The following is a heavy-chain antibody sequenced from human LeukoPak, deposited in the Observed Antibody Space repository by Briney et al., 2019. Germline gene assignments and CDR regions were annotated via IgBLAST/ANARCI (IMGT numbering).Heavy chain of an antibody. J-gene: IGHJ4*02. Sequence: SETLSLTCAVSGYSISSGYCWGWIRQPPGKGLEWIGSMYHSGSTYYNPSLKSRVTISVDTSKNQFSLNLSSVTAADTAMYYCTRRHGDYPYSFDYWGQGTLVTVSS. V-gene: IGHV4-38-2*01. CDR1: GYSISSGYC. CDR2: MYHSGST. D-gene: IGHD4-17*01. CDR3: TRRHGDYPYSFDY.